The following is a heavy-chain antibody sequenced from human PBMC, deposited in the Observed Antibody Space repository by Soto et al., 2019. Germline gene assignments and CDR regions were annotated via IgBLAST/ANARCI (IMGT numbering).Heavy chain of an antibody. D-gene: IGHD1-26*01. J-gene: IGHJ6*02. V-gene: IGHV3-30-3*01. CDR3: ARDSHSIVGFSFGLDV. CDR1: RFTFSSYA. Sequence: QVQLVESGGGVVQPGRSLRLSCAASRFTFSSYAMHWVRQAPGKGLEWVGVISYDGSNKYYADSVKGRFTIFRDNSKNTLYLQMNSLRTEDTAMYYCARDSHSIVGFSFGLDVWGQGTTVTVSS. CDR2: ISYDGSNK.